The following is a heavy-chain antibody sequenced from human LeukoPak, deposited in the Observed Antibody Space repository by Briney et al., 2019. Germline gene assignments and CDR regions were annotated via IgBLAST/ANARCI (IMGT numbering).Heavy chain of an antibody. CDR1: GYTFTSYG. J-gene: IGHJ6*03. CDR2: ISADNGKT. D-gene: IGHD5-12*01. Sequence: ASVKVSCKASGYTFTSYGISWVRQAPGQGLEWMGWISADNGKTNYAQKLQGRVTMTTDTSTTTAYMELRSLRSDDAAVYYCARRGYPVYYYYMDVWGKGTTVTISS. V-gene: IGHV1-18*01. CDR3: ARRGYPVYYYYMDV.